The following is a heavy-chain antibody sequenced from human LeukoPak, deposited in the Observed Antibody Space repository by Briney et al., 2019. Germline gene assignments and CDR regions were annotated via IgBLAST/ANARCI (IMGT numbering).Heavy chain of an antibody. CDR3: AELGITMIGGV. CDR2: IYSDGST. V-gene: IGHV3-53*01. J-gene: IGHJ6*04. D-gene: IGHD3-10*02. Sequence: GGSLRLSCAASGFTVSSNYMTWVRLAPGKGLEWVSVIYSDGSTNYADSVKGRFTISRDDSKNTLYLQMNSLRAEDTAVYYCAELGITMIGGVWGKGTTVTISS. CDR1: GFTVSSNY.